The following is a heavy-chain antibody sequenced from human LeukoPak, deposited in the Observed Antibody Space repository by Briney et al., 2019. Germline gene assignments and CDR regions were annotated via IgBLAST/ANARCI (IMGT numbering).Heavy chain of an antibody. V-gene: IGHV4-34*01. J-gene: IGHJ4*02. Sequence: SETLSLTCAVYGGSFSGYYWSWIRQPPGKGLEWIGEINHSGSTNYNPSLKSRVTISVDTSKNQFSLKLSSVTAADTAVYYCARDPRGPTTYDSSARDSLDYWGQGTLVTVSS. CDR2: INHSGST. CDR1: GGSFSGYY. CDR3: ARDPRGPTTYDSSARDSLDY. D-gene: IGHD3-22*01.